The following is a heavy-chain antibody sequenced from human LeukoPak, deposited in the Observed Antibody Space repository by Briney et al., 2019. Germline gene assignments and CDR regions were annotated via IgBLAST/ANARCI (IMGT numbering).Heavy chain of an antibody. J-gene: IGHJ4*02. CDR2: FCYRGTS. V-gene: IGHV4-30-4*01. D-gene: IGHD2-15*01. CDR3: ARAQIASKVDY. CDR1: GGSISSGDYY. Sequence: PSETLSLTCPVSGGSISSGDYYWSWIRQPPGEGLEWIGFFCYRGTSFSHPSLRSRVAISVDTSKNRFSLRLPSVTAADTAVYYCARAQIASKVDYWGQGTLVTVSS.